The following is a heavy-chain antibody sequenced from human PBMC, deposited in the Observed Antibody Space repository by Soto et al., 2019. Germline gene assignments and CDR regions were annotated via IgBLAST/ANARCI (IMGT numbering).Heavy chain of an antibody. CDR3: ESSRVITLFDY. D-gene: IGHD3-22*01. Sequence: PSETLSLTCAVYGGSFSGYYWSWIRQPPGKGLEWIGEINHSGSTNYNPSLKSRVTISVDTSKNQFSLKLSSVTAADTAVYYCESSRVITLFDYWGQGTLVTVSS. CDR2: INHSGST. V-gene: IGHV4-34*01. J-gene: IGHJ4*02. CDR1: GGSFSGYY.